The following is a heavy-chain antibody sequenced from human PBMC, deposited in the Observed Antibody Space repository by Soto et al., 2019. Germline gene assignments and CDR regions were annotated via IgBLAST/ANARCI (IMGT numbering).Heavy chain of an antibody. V-gene: IGHV3-30*04. CDR1: GFSISTYA. J-gene: IGHJ3*02. CDR3: ARRSFPYSGSPLEPWADALYI. Sequence: QVQLVESGGGVVQPGRSLRLSCAASGFSISTYALHWVRQAPGKGPERVAIISYNGNNKHYADSVKGRLTISRDNSKNTVDLQINSLRVEDTAMYYCARRSFPYSGSPLEPWADALYIWCQGTMVTVSS. D-gene: IGHD1-26*01. CDR2: ISYNGNNK.